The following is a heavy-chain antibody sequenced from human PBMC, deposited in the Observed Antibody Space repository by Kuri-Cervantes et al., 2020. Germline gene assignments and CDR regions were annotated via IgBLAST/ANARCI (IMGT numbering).Heavy chain of an antibody. CDR1: GFTFSSYG. CDR2: ISYDGSNK. V-gene: IGHV3-30*03. J-gene: IGHJ4*02. Sequence: GGSLRLSCAASGFTFSSYGMHWVRQAPGKGLEWVAVISYDGSNKYYADSVKGRFTISRDNAKNSLYLQMNSLRAEDTAVYYCARWGYQEEFDYWGQGTLVTVSS. CDR3: ARWGYQEEFDY. D-gene: IGHD2-2*01.